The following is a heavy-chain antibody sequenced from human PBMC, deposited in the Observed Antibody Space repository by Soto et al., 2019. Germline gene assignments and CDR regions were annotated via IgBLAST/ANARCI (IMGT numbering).Heavy chain of an antibody. CDR3: ARGKGPLWPRQGAGEEWGEGTCFDY. V-gene: IGHV4-31*03. CDR2: IYYSGST. D-gene: IGHD3-3*01. J-gene: IGHJ4*02. Sequence: KTSETLSLTCTVSGGSISSGGYYWSWIRQHPGKGLEWIGYIYYSGSTYYNPSLKSRVTISVDTSKNQFSLKLSSVTAADTAVYYCARGKGPLWPRQGAGEEWGEGTCFDYWGQGTLVTVSS. CDR1: GGSISSGGYY.